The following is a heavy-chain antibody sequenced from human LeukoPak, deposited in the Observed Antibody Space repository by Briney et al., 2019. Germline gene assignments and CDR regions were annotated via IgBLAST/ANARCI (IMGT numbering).Heavy chain of an antibody. D-gene: IGHD3-3*01. J-gene: IGHJ5*02. CDR2: ISGSGGST. Sequence: PGASLRLSCAASGFTFSSYAMSWVRQAPGKGLEWVSAISGSGGSTYYADSVKSRFTISRDNSKNTLYLQMNSLRAEDTAVYYCAKDLRFFTNWFDPWGQGTLVTVSS. V-gene: IGHV3-23*01. CDR3: AKDLRFFTNWFDP. CDR1: GFTFSSYA.